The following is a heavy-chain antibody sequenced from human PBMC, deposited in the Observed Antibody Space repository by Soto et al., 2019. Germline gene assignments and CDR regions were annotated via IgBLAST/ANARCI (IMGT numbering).Heavy chain of an antibody. CDR1: GFTFSSYG. V-gene: IGHV3-33*01. Sequence: QVQLVESGGGVVQPGRSLRLSCAASGFTFSSYGMHWVRQAPGKGLEWVAVIWYDGSNKYYADSVKGRFTISRDNSKNTLYLQMNSLRAEDTAVYYCARDRGIPYYFDYWGQGPLVTVSS. D-gene: IGHD5-18*01. CDR2: IWYDGSNK. CDR3: ARDRGIPYYFDY. J-gene: IGHJ4*02.